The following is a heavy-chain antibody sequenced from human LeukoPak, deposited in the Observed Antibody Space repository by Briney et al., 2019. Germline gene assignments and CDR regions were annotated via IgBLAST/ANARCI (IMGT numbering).Heavy chain of an antibody. CDR3: AKGRDSGSASFDC. V-gene: IGHV3-43*02. Sequence: GGSLRLSCAASGFTFDDYAMHWVRQAPGKGLEWVSLISGDGGSTYSANSVKGQFTISRDNSKNTLFLQMNSLRAEDTAAYYCAKGRDSGSASFDCWGQGTLVTVSS. CDR2: ISGDGGST. D-gene: IGHD3-10*01. CDR1: GFTFDDYA. J-gene: IGHJ4*02.